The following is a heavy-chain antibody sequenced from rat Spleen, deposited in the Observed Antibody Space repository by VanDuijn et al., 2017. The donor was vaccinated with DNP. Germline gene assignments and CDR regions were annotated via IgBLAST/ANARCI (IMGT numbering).Heavy chain of an antibody. J-gene: IGHJ4*01. CDR2: INDDSSTI. D-gene: IGHD2-2*01. V-gene: IGHV4-2*01. Sequence: EVQLVESGGGLVQPGRSMKLSCAASGFTFSSFAMAWVRQAPKTGLEWIGEINDDSSTIKYSPSLKDKFTISRDNAQNTLYLQMSKLGSEDTAIYYCVREDKGVDAWGQGVSVTVSS. CDR1: GFTFSSFA. CDR3: VREDKGVDA.